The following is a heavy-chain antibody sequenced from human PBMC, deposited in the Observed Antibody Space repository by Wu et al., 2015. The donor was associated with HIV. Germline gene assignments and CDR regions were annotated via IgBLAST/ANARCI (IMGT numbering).Heavy chain of an antibody. D-gene: IGHD1-26*01. Sequence: QVQLLQSGAEVKKPGASVMVSCKASGYTFTDYYMYWVRQAPGQGLEWMGWISAYNGNTNYAQKLQGRVTMTTDTSTSTAYMELRSLRSDDTAVYYCAREVGSGFLVGATASLDYWGQGTLVTVSS. CDR1: GYTFTDYY. V-gene: IGHV1-18*04. CDR3: AREVGSGFLVGATASLDY. CDR2: ISAYNGNT. J-gene: IGHJ4*02.